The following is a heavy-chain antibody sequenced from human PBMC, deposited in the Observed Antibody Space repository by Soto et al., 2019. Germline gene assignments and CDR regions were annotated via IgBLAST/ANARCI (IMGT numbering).Heavy chain of an antibody. D-gene: IGHD2-21*02. CDR2: IYYSGST. Sequence: SETLSLTCTVSGGSISSSSYYWGWIRQPPGKGLEWIGSIYYSGSTYYNPSLKSRVTISVDTSKNQFSLKLSSVTAADTAVYYCARHKKVVTLDYFDYWGQGTLVTVSS. CDR3: ARHKKVVTLDYFDY. J-gene: IGHJ4*02. V-gene: IGHV4-39*01. CDR1: GGSISSSSYY.